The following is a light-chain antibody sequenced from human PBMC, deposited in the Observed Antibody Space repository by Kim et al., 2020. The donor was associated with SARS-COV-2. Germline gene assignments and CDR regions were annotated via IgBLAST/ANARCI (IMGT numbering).Light chain of an antibody. V-gene: IGKV3-20*01. CDR2: GAS. CDR3: QQYGSSPYT. Sequence: EIVLTQSPGTLSLSPGERATLSCRASQSVSKNYLAWYHQKPGQAPRLLIYGASSRATGIPDRFSGSGSGTDFILTISRLEPEDFAVYYCQQYGSSPYTFGQGTKLEIK. CDR1: QSVSKNY. J-gene: IGKJ2*01.